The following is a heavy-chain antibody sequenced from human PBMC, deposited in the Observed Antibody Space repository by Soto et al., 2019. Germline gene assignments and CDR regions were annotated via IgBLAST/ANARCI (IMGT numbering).Heavy chain of an antibody. V-gene: IGHV3-73*02. CDR2: IRSKANSYAT. CDR3: TTLSVYSYGYSHG. CDR1: GFTFSGSA. Sequence: EVQLVESGGGLVQPGGSLKLSCAASGFTFSGSAMHWVRQASGKGLEWVGRIRSKANSYATAYAASVKGRFTISRDDSKNTAYLQMNSLKTEDTAVYYCTTLSVYSYGYSHGWGQGTLVTVSS. J-gene: IGHJ4*02. D-gene: IGHD5-18*01.